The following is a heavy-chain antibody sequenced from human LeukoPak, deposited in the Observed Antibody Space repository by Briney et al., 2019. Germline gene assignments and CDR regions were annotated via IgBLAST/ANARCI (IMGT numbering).Heavy chain of an antibody. D-gene: IGHD3-22*01. CDR2: ISSSSSSI. J-gene: IGHJ4*02. CDR1: GFTFSGYS. V-gene: IGHV3-48*01. CDR3: ARGRGGYYYDY. Sequence: GGSPRLSCVASGFTFSGYSMDWVRQAPGKGLEWVSYISSSSSSIYYADSVKGRFTISRDNAKNSLYLQMSSLRAEDTAVYYCARGRGGYYYDYWGQGTLVTVSS.